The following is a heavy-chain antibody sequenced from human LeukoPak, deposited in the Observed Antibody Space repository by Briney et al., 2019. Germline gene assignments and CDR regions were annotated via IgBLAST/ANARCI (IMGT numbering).Heavy chain of an antibody. D-gene: IGHD6-13*01. J-gene: IGHJ4*02. Sequence: GGSLRLSCAASGFTFSSYWMSWVRQAPGKGLEWVAVISYDGSNKYYADSAKGRFTISRDNSKKTLYLQMNSLRTEDTAIYYCARDRVVHTSSCDYWGQGTLVTVSS. CDR3: ARDRVVHTSSCDY. CDR1: GFTFSSYW. CDR2: ISYDGSNK. V-gene: IGHV3-30-3*01.